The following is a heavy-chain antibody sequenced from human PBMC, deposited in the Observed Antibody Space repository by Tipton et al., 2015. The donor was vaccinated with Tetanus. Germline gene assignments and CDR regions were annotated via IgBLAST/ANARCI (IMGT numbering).Heavy chain of an antibody. V-gene: IGHV3-15*07. CDR1: GLFFKNAW. CDR3: TPSGRVGCGYRVDG. Sequence: SLRLSCATSGLFFKNAWMHWVRQAPGKGLEWVGRIKSKADGGTTDYSARVKDRLSISRDESKDTLFMQMNRLKTEDSDVFCCTPSGRVGCGYRVDGRGRGALVLVTS. CDR2: IKSKADGGTT. D-gene: IGHD3-22*01. J-gene: IGHJ2*01.